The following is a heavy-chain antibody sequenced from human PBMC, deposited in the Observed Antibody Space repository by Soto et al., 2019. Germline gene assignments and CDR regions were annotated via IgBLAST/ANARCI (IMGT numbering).Heavy chain of an antibody. CDR2: ISYSGST. V-gene: IGHV4-31*03. CDR3: ARVAAGWLDC. Sequence: QVQLQESGPGLVEPSQTLSLTCTVSGGSISSGGYYWSWIRQHPGKGLEWIGYISYSGSTYYHPYRKRRVTKSVDTAKNPYSLKLSSVIAADTAVDYCARVAAGWLDCLGQGTLVTVSS. J-gene: IGHJ4*02. D-gene: IGHD6-13*01. CDR1: GGSISSGGYY.